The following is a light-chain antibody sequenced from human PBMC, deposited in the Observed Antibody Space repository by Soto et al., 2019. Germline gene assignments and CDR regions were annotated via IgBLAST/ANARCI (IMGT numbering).Light chain of an antibody. CDR1: SSNIGAGYD. J-gene: IGLJ3*02. V-gene: IGLV1-40*01. CDR2: GKN. Sequence: QSVLTQPPSVSGAPGQRVTISCTGSSSNIGAGYDVHWYQQLPGTAPKLLISGKNNRPSGVPDRFSGSRSGTSASLAITGLQAEDEADYYCQSYDSSLSGQGVFGGGTKLNVL. CDR3: QSYDSSLSGQGV.